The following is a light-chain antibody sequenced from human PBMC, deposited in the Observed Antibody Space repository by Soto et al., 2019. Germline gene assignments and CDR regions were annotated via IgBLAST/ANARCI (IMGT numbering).Light chain of an antibody. CDR2: DAV. V-gene: IGKV3D-20*02. J-gene: IGKJ5*01. CDR3: QQRSNWPIT. CDR1: QSVTGTN. Sequence: EILLTQFPGTLSLSPGEGATLSWRASQSVTGTNLAWYQQRAGQAPRLLIYDAVRRATGIPDRFSGSGSGTDFTLTISRLEPEDFAVYYCQQRSNWPITFGHGTRLEIK.